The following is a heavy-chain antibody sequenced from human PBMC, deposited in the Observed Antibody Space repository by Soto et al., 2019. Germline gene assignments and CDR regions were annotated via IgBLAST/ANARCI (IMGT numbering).Heavy chain of an antibody. CDR3: ARGFYDILTGYYPLSIGMDV. J-gene: IGHJ6*02. CDR2: TYYRSKWYN. V-gene: IGHV6-1*01. Sequence: SQTLSLTCAISGDSVSSNSAAWNWIRQTPSRGLEWLGRTYYRSKWYNDYAVSVKSRITINPDTSKNQFSLQLNSVTPEDTAVYYCARGFYDILTGYYPLSIGMDVWGQGTTVTVS. CDR1: GDSVSSNSAA. D-gene: IGHD3-9*01.